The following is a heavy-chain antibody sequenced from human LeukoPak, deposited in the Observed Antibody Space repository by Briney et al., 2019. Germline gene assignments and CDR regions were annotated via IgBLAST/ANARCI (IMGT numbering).Heavy chain of an antibody. CDR2: IYPGDSDT. CDR1: GYSFTSYW. Sequence: GESLKISCKGSGYSFTSYWIGWVRQMPGKGLEWMGIIYPGDSDTRYSPSFQDQVTISADKSISTAYLQWSSLKASDTAMYYCARHGDGYNRDDAFDIWGQGTMVTVSS. CDR3: ARHGDGYNRDDAFDI. J-gene: IGHJ3*02. D-gene: IGHD5-24*01. V-gene: IGHV5-51*01.